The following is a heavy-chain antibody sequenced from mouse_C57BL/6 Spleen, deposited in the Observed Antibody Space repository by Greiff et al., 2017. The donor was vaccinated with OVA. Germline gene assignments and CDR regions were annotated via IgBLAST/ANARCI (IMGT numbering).Heavy chain of an antibody. CDR2: INPSNGGT. V-gene: IGHV1-53*01. J-gene: IGHJ4*01. D-gene: IGHD2-3*01. CDR1: GYTFTSYW. CDR3: ARRVYDLYYYAMDY. Sequence: QVHVKQPGTELVKPGASVKLSCKASGYTFTSYWMHWVKQRPGQGLEWIGNINPSNGGTNYNEKFKSKATLTVDKSSSTAYMQLSSLTSEDSAVYYCARRVYDLYYYAMDYWGQGTSVTVSS.